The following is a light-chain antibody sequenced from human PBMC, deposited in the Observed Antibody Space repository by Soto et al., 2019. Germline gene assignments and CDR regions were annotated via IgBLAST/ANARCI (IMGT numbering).Light chain of an antibody. J-gene: IGKJ3*01. CDR1: QSFSSSY. V-gene: IGKV3-20*01. Sequence: EIVLTQSPGTLSLSPGERATLSCRASQSFSSSYLAWYQQKPGQAPRLHIYGASSRATGIPDRFSGSGSGTDFTLTISRLEPEDFAVYYCQHYGSAHFTFGPGTKVDVK. CDR2: GAS. CDR3: QHYGSAHFT.